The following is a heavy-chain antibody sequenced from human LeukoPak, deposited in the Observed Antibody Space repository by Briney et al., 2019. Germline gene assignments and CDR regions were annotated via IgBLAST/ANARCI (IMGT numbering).Heavy chain of an antibody. Sequence: GASVKVSCKASGYTFTGYYMHWVRQAPGQGLEWMGWINPNSGGTNYAQKFQGRVTMTRDTSISTAYMELSRLRSDDTAVYYCARDLRSAYRYYYYYYMDVWGKGTTVTVSS. CDR1: GYTFTGYY. D-gene: IGHD3-16*01. CDR2: INPNSGGT. CDR3: ARDLRSAYRYYYYYYMDV. J-gene: IGHJ6*03. V-gene: IGHV1-2*02.